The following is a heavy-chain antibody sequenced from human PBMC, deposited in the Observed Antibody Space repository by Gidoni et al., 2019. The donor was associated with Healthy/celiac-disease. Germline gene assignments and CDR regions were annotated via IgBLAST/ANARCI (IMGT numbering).Heavy chain of an antibody. J-gene: IGHJ5*02. CDR2: IWYDGSNK. CDR3: ARENGYSGYDPTSYNWFDP. V-gene: IGHV3-33*01. CDR1: GFTFSSYG. Sequence: QVQLVESGGGVVQPGRSLRLSCAASGFTFSSYGMHWVRQAPGKGLEWVEVIWYDGSNKYYADSVKGRFTISRDNFKNTLYLQMNSLRAEDTAVYYCARENGYSGYDPTSYNWFDPWGQGTLVTVSS. D-gene: IGHD5-12*01.